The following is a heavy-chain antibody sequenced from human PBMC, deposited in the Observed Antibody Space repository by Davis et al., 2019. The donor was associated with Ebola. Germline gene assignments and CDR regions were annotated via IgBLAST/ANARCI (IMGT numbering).Heavy chain of an antibody. J-gene: IGHJ2*01. V-gene: IGHV3-7*01. CDR1: GFTFSSYW. CDR2: IKQGGDER. D-gene: IGHD5-24*01. Sequence: PGGSLRLSCAASGFTFSSYWMSWVRQAPGKGLEWVANIKQGGDERYYVDSVKGRFIISRDDAKNSLYLQMNSLRAEDTAVYYCAKDAEDGSGNWFFDFRGRGALVTVSS. CDR3: AKDAEDGSGNWFFDF.